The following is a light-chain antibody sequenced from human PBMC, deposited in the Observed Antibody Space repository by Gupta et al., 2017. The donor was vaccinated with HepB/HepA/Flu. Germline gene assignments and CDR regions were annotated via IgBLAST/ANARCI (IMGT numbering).Light chain of an antibody. J-gene: IGLJ7*01. CDR2: RNN. V-gene: IGLV1-47*01. CDR1: SSNIGNNY. Sequence: QSVLPQPPSASGTPGQRVTISCSGSSSNIGNNYLYWYQQLPGTAPKVLIYRNNQRPSGVPDRFSGSKSGTSASLAISGLRSEDEAEYYCAAWDDSLSGPVFGGGTQLTVL. CDR3: AAWDDSLSGPV.